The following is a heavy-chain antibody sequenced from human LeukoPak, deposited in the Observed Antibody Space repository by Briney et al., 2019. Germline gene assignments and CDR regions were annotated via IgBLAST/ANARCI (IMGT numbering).Heavy chain of an antibody. J-gene: IGHJ4*02. D-gene: IGHD1-26*01. V-gene: IGHV1-18*01. CDR1: GYTFTSYG. CDR2: ISAYNGNT. CDR3: ARDRRWVGANYFDY. Sequence: ASVKVSCKASGYTFTSYGISWVRQAPGQGLEWMGWISAYNGNTNYAQKLQGRVTMTTDTSTSTAYMELRSLRSDDTAVYYCARDRRWVGANYFDYWGQGTLVTVSS.